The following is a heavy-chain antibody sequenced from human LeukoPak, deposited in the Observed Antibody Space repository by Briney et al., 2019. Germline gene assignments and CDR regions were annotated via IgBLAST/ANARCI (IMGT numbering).Heavy chain of an antibody. CDR2: IKQDGSEK. CDR1: GFTFSNFW. D-gene: IGHD1-26*01. Sequence: QPGGSLRLSCAASGFTFSNFWMSWVRQAPGKGLEWVANIKQDGSEKHYVDSVKGRFTISRDNAKNSLYLQMNSLRAEDTAVYYCAKDVGKWESLHFFDYWGQGTLVTVSS. CDR3: AKDVGKWESLHFFDY. J-gene: IGHJ4*02. V-gene: IGHV3-7*01.